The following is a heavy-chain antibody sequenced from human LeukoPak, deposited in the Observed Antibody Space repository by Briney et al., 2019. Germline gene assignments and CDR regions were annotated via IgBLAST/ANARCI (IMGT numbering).Heavy chain of an antibody. CDR1: GGSFSGYC. V-gene: IGHV4-34*01. CDR3: ATKYDFWGGYDY. CDR2: INHSGST. D-gene: IGHD3-3*01. J-gene: IGHJ4*02. Sequence: PSETLSLTCAGYGGSFSGYCWSWIRQPPGKGREWVGEINHSGSTNYNPSLKSRVTISVDTSQNQFSLKLSSVTAAGTAVYYCATKYDFWGGYDYWGQGTLVTVSS.